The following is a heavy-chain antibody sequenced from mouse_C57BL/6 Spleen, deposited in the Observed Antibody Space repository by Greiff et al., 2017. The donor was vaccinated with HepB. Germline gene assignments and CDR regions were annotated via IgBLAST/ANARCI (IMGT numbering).Heavy chain of an antibody. D-gene: IGHD1-1*01. CDR3: TSRSLYWYFDV. CDR1: GYTFTDYE. Sequence: VQLQQSGAELVRPGASVTLSCKASGYTFTDYEMHWVKQTPVHGLEWIGAIDPETGGTAYNQKFKGKAILTADKSSSTAYMELRSLTSEDSAVYYCTSRSLYWYFDVWGTGTTVTVSS. CDR2: IDPETGGT. V-gene: IGHV1-15*01. J-gene: IGHJ1*03.